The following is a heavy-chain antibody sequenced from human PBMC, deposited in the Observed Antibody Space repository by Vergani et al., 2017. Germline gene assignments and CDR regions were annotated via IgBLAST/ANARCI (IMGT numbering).Heavy chain of an antibody. J-gene: IGHJ6*03. Sequence: QVQLQESGPGLVKPSETLSITCTVSGGSISSYYWSWIRQPPGKGLEWIGYIYYSGSTNYNPSLKSRVTISVDTSKNQFSLKLSSVTAADTAVYYCARVRDDFWSGYNYYYYYYMDVWGKGTTVTVSS. CDR3: ARVRDDFWSGYNYYYYYYMDV. CDR2: IYYSGST. V-gene: IGHV4-59*01. D-gene: IGHD3-3*01. CDR1: GGSISSYY.